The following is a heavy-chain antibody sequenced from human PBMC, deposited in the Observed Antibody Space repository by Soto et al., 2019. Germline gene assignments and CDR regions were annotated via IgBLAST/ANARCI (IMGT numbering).Heavy chain of an antibody. CDR2: ISGSGGT. Sequence: QVRLQESGPGLVKPSETLSLTCTVSYDSISRYYWSWIRQPPGKGLEWMGYISGSGGTNYNPSLKSRVTISVDTSKNQFSLQLTSVTAADTAVYYCARVEWRAIGFGWFDPWGQGTLVTVSS. V-gene: IGHV4-59*01. J-gene: IGHJ5*02. D-gene: IGHD3-3*01. CDR1: YDSISRYY. CDR3: ARVEWRAIGFGWFDP.